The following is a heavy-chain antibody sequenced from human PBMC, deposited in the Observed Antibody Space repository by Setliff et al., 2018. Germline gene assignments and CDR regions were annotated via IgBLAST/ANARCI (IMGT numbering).Heavy chain of an antibody. D-gene: IGHD4-17*01. Sequence: PSETLSLTCAVSGHSISSTGHYWGWIRQPPGKELEWIGSVNLRGRTYYNPSLKSRVTISTDTSKNQFSLNLSSLTVADTAFYYCARDVADGYGVDAYAGGGFDIWGQGKMVTVSS. CDR2: VNLRGRT. CDR3: ARDVADGYGVDAYAGGGFDI. J-gene: IGHJ3*02. V-gene: IGHV4-38-2*02. CDR1: GHSISSTGHY.